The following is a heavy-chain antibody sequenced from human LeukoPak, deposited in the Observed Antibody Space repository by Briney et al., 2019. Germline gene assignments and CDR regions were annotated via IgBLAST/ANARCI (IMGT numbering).Heavy chain of an antibody. V-gene: IGHV3-66*01. Sequence: GGSLRLSCAASGFTVSSNYMSWVRQAPGKGLGWVSVIYSGGSTYYADSVKGRFTISRDNSKNTLYLQMNSLRAEDTAVYYCARVDYGGSFYYYYYMDVWGKGTTVTISS. J-gene: IGHJ6*03. CDR3: ARVDYGGSFYYYYYMDV. D-gene: IGHD4-23*01. CDR1: GFTVSSNY. CDR2: IYSGGST.